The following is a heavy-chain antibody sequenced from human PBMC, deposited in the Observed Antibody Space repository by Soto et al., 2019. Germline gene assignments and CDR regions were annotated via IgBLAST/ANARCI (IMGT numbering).Heavy chain of an antibody. Sequence: PSETLSLTCAVYGGSFSGYYWSWIRQPPGKGLDWFGEINHCGSTYYNPSLKSRVTISVDTFKNQFSLKLSSVTAADTSLYYCARHHYYDYVWGSYPVWGQGTTVTVSS. D-gene: IGHD3-16*01. CDR3: ARHHYYDYVWGSYPV. CDR1: GGSFSGYY. J-gene: IGHJ6*02. V-gene: IGHV4-34*01. CDR2: INHCGST.